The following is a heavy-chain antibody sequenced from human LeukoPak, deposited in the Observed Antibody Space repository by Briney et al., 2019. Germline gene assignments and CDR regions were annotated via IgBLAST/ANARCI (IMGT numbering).Heavy chain of an antibody. J-gene: IGHJ4*02. D-gene: IGHD5-18*01. CDR3: AKGPLQLWLRYFDY. Sequence: WGSLRLSCVGSGSTFRSSSMNWVRQAPGKGLEWVSAISGSSGSTYYADSVKGRFTISRDNSKNTLYLQMNSLRAEDTAVYYCAKGPLQLWLRYFDYWGQGTLVTVSS. V-gene: IGHV3-23*01. CDR1: GSTFRSSS. CDR2: ISGSSGST.